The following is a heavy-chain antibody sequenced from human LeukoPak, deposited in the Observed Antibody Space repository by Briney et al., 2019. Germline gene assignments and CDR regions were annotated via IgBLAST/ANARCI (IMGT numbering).Heavy chain of an antibody. J-gene: IGHJ2*01. D-gene: IGHD3-9*01. CDR2: IIPIVGTA. V-gene: IGHV1-69*13. CDR3: ARGVGDILTGYIPRNWYFDL. Sequence: ASVKVSCKASGGTFSSYAISWVRQAPGQGLEWKGGIIPIVGTANYAQKFQGRVTITADESTSTAYMELSSLRSEGTAVYYCARGVGDILTGYIPRNWYFDLWGRGTLVTVSS. CDR1: GGTFSSYA.